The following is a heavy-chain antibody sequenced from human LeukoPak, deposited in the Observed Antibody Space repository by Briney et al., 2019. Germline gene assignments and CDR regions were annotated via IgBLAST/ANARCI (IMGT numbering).Heavy chain of an antibody. D-gene: IGHD6-13*01. Sequence: SETLSLTCTFSGYSISNGYYWGWIRQPPGTGLEWIGSIYPSGSTFYNPSLKSRVTISLDTSKNQFSLRLSSVPADDTALYYCASSYASRRYWNWFDPWGQGTLVTVYS. J-gene: IGHJ5*02. CDR3: ASSYASRRYWNWFDP. CDR1: GYSISNGYY. V-gene: IGHV4-38-2*02. CDR2: IYPSGST.